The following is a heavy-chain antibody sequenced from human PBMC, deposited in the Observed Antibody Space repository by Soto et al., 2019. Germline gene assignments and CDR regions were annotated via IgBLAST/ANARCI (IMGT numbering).Heavy chain of an antibody. CDR3: ARQTLFGLIVSHFDN. V-gene: IGHV2-26*01. D-gene: IGHD3-3*01. Sequence: QVTLKESGPVLVKPTETLTLTCSVSGFSLTNDRMGVSWIRQPPGKALEWLAHIFSNDEISYSTSLESRLTISKDTSKNQVVLTMTNVGPVDTATYYCARQTLFGLIVSHFDNWGRGTLVTVSS. CDR2: IFSNDEI. J-gene: IGHJ4*02. CDR1: GFSLTNDRMG.